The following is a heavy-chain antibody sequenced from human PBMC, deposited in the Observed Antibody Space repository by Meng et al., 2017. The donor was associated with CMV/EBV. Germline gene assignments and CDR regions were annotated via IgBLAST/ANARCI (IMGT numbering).Heavy chain of an antibody. Sequence: GSLRLSCAASGFTLSSYWMNWARQAPGKGLEWVANIKEDGSEKYYVDSVKGRFTISRDNAKNSLYLQMNSLRAEDTAVYYCWNNWFDPWGQGTLDTVSS. CDR2: IKEDGSEK. D-gene: IGHD1-1*01. CDR1: GFTLSSYW. CDR3: WNNWFDP. J-gene: IGHJ5*02. V-gene: IGHV3-7*01.